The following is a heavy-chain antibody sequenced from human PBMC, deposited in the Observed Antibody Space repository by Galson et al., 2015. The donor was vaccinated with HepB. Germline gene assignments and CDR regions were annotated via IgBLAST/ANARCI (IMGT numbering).Heavy chain of an antibody. J-gene: IGHJ5*02. V-gene: IGHV4-39*07. D-gene: IGHD5/OR15-5a*01. CDR2: IYYSGTT. CDR3: ARVSTTTGVDP. CDR1: GGSISSGSYY. Sequence: SETLSLTCTVSGGSISSGSYYWGWIRRPPGKGLEWIGSIYYSGTTYYNPSLESRVTVSADTSKNQLSLKLNSVSAADTAVYYCARVSTTTGVDPWGQGTLVTVSS.